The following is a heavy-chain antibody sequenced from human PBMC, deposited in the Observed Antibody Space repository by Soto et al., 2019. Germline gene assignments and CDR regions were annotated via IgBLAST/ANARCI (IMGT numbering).Heavy chain of an antibody. CDR3: TREGVSSILYYYYGMDV. D-gene: IGHD2-21*01. CDR2: TYYSGST. CDR1: GGSISSYH. J-gene: IGHJ6*04. Sequence: QVQLQESGPGLVKPSETLSLTCTVSGGSISSYHWSWIRQPPGKGLDWIGYTYYSGSTNYNPSLMGRVTISVDTSKNQSYLKLSSGTAADTAVYYCTREGVSSILYYYYGMDVLGKGNTVTVSS. V-gene: IGHV4-59*01.